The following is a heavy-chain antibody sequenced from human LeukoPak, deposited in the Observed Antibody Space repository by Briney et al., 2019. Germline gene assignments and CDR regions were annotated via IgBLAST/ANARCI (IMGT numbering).Heavy chain of an antibody. J-gene: IGHJ6*02. CDR1: GFTLSNYW. D-gene: IGHD3-10*01. Sequence: GGSLRLSCAAYGFTLSNYWMHWVRQAPGKGLVWFSRVNADGSSASYADSVKGRFTISRDNAKNTLYLQMNSLRAEDTAMYYCARDYGRSRDYGMDVWGQGTTVTVSS. CDR2: VNADGSSA. V-gene: IGHV3-74*01. CDR3: ARDYGRSRDYGMDV.